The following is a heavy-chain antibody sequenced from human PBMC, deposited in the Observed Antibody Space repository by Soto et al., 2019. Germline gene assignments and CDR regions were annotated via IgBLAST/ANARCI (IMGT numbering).Heavy chain of an antibody. V-gene: IGHV3-48*03. CDR3: AREGYYYDSSGPILT. Sequence: EVQLVESGGGLVQPGGSLRLSCAASGFTFSSYEMNWVRQAPGKGLEWVSYISSSGSTIYYADSVKGRFTISRDNAKNSLYLQMNSLRAEDTAVYYCAREGYYYDSSGPILTWGQGTMVTVSS. D-gene: IGHD3-22*01. J-gene: IGHJ3*01. CDR1: GFTFSSYE. CDR2: ISSSGSTI.